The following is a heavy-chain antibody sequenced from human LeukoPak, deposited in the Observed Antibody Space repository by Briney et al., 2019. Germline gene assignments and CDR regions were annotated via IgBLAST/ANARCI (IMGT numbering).Heavy chain of an antibody. D-gene: IGHD5/OR15-5a*01. J-gene: IGHJ3*02. CDR1: GYTFTDYY. Sequence: ASVKVSCKASGYTFTDYYMNWVRQAPGQGLEWMGWINPSTGGTNYAQKFQGRVTMTRDTSISTAYMELSGLRSDDTAVYYCTRDCVFPTQCLYDDAFDIWGQGTMVTASS. V-gene: IGHV1-2*02. CDR2: INPSTGGT. CDR3: TRDCVFPTQCLYDDAFDI.